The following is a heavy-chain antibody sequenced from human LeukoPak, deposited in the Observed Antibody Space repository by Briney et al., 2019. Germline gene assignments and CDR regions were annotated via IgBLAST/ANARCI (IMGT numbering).Heavy chain of an antibody. Sequence: KASXTLSLTCTVSGXSXXXYYWSXIRQPPXXXLXXIAYIYYSGLANYNPSLKSRLIISVDSSKNQFSLKLTSVTAADTAIYYCARILTGTGPTMDVWGQGTTVTVSS. V-gene: IGHV4-59*01. CDR3: ARILTGTGPTMDV. J-gene: IGHJ6*01. CDR1: GXSXXXYY. CDR2: IYYSGLA. D-gene: IGHD1-20*01.